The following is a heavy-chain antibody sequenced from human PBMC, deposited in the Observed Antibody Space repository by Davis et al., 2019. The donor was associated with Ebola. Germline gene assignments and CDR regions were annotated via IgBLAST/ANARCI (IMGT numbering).Heavy chain of an antibody. D-gene: IGHD6-13*01. J-gene: IGHJ4*02. CDR1: GFTFSSYG. CDR3: VKSGRWSSADY. CDR2: ISSNGGST. V-gene: IGHV3-64D*06. Sequence: PGGSLRLSCAASGFTFSSYGMHWVRQAPGKGLEYVSAISSNGGSTYYADSVKGRFTISRDNSKNTLYLQMSSLRAEDTAVYYCVKSGRWSSADYWGQGTLVTVSS.